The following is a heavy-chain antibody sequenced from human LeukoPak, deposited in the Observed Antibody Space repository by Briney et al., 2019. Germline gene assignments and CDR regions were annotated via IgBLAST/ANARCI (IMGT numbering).Heavy chain of an antibody. CDR3: AKDRRGSSGWYHYYYGMTS. Sequence: GRSLRLSCAASGFTFSSYGMHWVRQAPGKGLEWVAVISYDGSNKYYADSVKGRFTISRDNSKNTLYLQMNSLRAEDTAVYYCAKDRRGSSGWYHYYYGMTSGAKGPRSPSP. CDR1: GFTFSSYG. CDR2: ISYDGSNK. J-gene: IGHJ6*02. D-gene: IGHD6-19*01. V-gene: IGHV3-30*18.